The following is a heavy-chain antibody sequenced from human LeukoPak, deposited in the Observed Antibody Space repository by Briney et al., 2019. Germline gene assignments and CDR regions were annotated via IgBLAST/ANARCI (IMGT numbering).Heavy chain of an antibody. D-gene: IGHD1-7*01. V-gene: IGHV3-23*01. J-gene: IGHJ6*03. Sequence: GGSLRLSCAASGFTFSSYWMSWVRQAPGKGLEWVSAISGSGGSTYYADSVKSRFTISRDNSKNTLYLQMNSLRAEDTAVYYCAKGGITGTEDYYYYYYMDVWGKGTTVTVSS. CDR3: AKGGITGTEDYYYYYYMDV. CDR2: ISGSGGST. CDR1: GFTFSSYW.